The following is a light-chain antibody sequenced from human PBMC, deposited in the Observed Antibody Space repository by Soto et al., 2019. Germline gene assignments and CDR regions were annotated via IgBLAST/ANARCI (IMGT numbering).Light chain of an antibody. J-gene: IGKJ1*01. V-gene: IGKV3-20*01. CDR1: QSVSSSY. Sequence: EIVLTQSPGTLSLSPGESATLSCRASQSVSSSYLAWYQQRPGQPPRLLIYDASSRATGIPDRFSGGGSGTDFTLTISRLEPEDFAVYYCQHYDGSRSFGPGTKVEI. CDR3: QHYDGSRS. CDR2: DAS.